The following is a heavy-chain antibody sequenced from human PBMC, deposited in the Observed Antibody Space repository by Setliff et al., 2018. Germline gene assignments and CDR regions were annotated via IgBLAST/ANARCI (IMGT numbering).Heavy chain of an antibody. D-gene: IGHD4-17*01. CDR2: ISSDSTYI. Sequence: PGGSLRLSCVVSGFSFRTYTMNWVRQTPGKGLEWVASISSDSTYIYYADSVQGRFTISRDNAKNSLYLQMDSLRAEDTAVYYCVRTLFLQYYGGRSGGYFDYWGQGSLVTVSS. CDR1: GFSFRTYT. CDR3: VRTLFLQYYGGRSGGYFDY. V-gene: IGHV3-21*01. J-gene: IGHJ4*02.